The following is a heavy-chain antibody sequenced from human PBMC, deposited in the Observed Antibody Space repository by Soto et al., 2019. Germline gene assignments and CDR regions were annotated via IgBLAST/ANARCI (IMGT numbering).Heavy chain of an antibody. CDR3: RTVAAATGVSQYFDY. Sequence: HPGGSLRLSCTASGFTFGDYAMSWFRQAPGKGLEWVGFIRSKAYGGTTEYAASVKGRFTISRDDSKSIAYLQMNSLKTEDTAVYYCRTVAAATGVSQYFDYWGQGTLVTVSS. J-gene: IGHJ4*02. CDR2: IRSKAYGGTT. V-gene: IGHV3-49*03. CDR1: GFTFGDYA. D-gene: IGHD6-13*01.